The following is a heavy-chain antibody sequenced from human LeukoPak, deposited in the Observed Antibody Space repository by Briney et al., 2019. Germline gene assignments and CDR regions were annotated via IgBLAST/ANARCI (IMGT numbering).Heavy chain of an antibody. CDR1: GFTFSSYA. V-gene: IGHV3-23*01. D-gene: IGHD6-13*01. J-gene: IGHJ4*02. CDR2: ISGSGAST. Sequence: GGSLRLSCAASGFTFSSYAMSWVRQAPGKGLEWVSLISGSGASTYYPDSVKGRFTIPRDNSKNTLSLQMNSLRAEDTAVYYCAPDLRGSAWSLDDWGQGTLVIVSS. CDR3: APDLRGSAWSLDD.